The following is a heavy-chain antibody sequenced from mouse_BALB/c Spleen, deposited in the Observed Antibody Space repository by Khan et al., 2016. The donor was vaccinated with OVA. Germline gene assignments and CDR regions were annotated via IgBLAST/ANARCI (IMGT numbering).Heavy chain of an antibody. Sequence: VQLQESGAELMKPGASVKISCKATGFTFSNYWIEWVKQRPGHGLEWIGQILPGSGDTNYNEKFEGKATFTADTSSNTAYMQLSSLTSEDSAVYDCARYGSRGDYWGQGTTLTVAS. CDR2: ILPGSGDT. J-gene: IGHJ2*01. D-gene: IGHD1-1*01. CDR3: ARYGSRGDY. V-gene: IGHV1-9*01. CDR1: GFTFSNYW.